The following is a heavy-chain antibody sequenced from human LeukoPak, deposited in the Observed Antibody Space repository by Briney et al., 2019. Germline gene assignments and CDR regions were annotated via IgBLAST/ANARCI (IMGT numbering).Heavy chain of an antibody. V-gene: IGHV3-48*03. J-gene: IGHJ4*02. D-gene: IGHD6-25*01. Sequence: PGGSLRLSCAASGFSFSSHEMNWVRQAPGKGLEWVSYISRIGTYTYYSDSVKGRFTISRDNTRNSVFLQMESLRAEDTALYYCARDVITATDTAFWGQGTLVTVSS. CDR2: ISRIGTYT. CDR3: ARDVITATDTAF. CDR1: GFSFSSHE.